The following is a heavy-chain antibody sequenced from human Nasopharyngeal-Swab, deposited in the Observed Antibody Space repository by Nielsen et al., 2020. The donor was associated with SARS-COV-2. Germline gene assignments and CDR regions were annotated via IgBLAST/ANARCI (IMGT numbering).Heavy chain of an antibody. CDR2: IDPSDSYT. Sequence: GESLKISCKGSGFSFTSYWISWVRQMPGKGLEWMGRIDPSDSYTNYSPSFQGHVTISADKSISTAYLQWSSLKASDTAMYYCARVKDTAMVKFLDYWGQGILVTVSS. J-gene: IGHJ4*02. CDR3: ARVKDTAMVKFLDY. D-gene: IGHD5-18*01. V-gene: IGHV5-10-1*01. CDR1: GFSFTSYW.